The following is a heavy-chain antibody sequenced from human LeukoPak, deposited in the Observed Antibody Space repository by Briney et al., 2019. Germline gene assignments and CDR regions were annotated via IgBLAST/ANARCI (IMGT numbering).Heavy chain of an antibody. CDR2: IYSGGST. Sequence: PGGSLRLSCAASGFTVSSNYMSWVRQAPGKGLAWVSVIYSGGSTYYADSVKGRFTISRDNSKNTLYLQMNSLRAEDTAVYYCARGTDSSGFYYFDYWGQGTLVTVSS. D-gene: IGHD3-22*01. V-gene: IGHV3-53*01. CDR1: GFTVSSNY. CDR3: ARGTDSSGFYYFDY. J-gene: IGHJ4*02.